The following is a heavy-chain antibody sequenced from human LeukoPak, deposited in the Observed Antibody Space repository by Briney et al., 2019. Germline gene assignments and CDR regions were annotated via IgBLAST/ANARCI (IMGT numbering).Heavy chain of an antibody. CDR2: IWYDGSNK. J-gene: IGHJ4*02. Sequence: GGSLRLSCAASGFTFSSYWMSWVRQAPGKGLEWVAVIWYDGSNKYYADSVKGRFTISRDNSKNTLYLQMNSLRAEDTAVYYCAREGLRWSTTPHPFDYWGQGTLVTVSS. CDR1: GFTFSSYW. V-gene: IGHV3-33*08. D-gene: IGHD4-23*01. CDR3: AREGLRWSTTPHPFDY.